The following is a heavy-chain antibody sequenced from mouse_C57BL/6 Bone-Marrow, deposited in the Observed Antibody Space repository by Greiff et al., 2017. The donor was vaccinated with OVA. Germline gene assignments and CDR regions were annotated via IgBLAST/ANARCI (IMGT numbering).Heavy chain of an antibody. J-gene: IGHJ1*03. Sequence: LQESGAELVRPGASVTLSCKASGYTFTDYEMHWVKQTPVHGLEWIGAIDPETGGTAYNQKFKGKAILTADKSSSTAYMELRSLTSEDSAVYYCTRGWLHWYFDVWGTGTTVTVSS. CDR3: TRGWLHWYFDV. CDR2: IDPETGGT. V-gene: IGHV1-15*01. D-gene: IGHD2-3*01. CDR1: GYTFTDYE.